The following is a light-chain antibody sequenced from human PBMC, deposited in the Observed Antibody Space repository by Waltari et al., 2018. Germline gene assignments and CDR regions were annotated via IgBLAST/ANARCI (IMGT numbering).Light chain of an antibody. CDR3: AAWDDGLNGVV. J-gene: IGLJ2*01. CDR1: SSNIGSDT. CDR2: LSD. Sequence: QSVLTQPPSPSGTPGQRVTIPFSGGSSNIGSDTVNWYQQVPGTAPRLVIYLSDQRPSGVPDRFSGSKSGTSGSLAISGLQSEDEAYYYCAAWDDGLNGVVFGGGTKLTVL. V-gene: IGLV1-44*01.